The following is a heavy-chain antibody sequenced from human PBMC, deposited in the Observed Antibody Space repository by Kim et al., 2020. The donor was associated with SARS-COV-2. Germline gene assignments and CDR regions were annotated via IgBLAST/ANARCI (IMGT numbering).Heavy chain of an antibody. CDR3: VREYTSSSNFDY. J-gene: IGHJ4*02. V-gene: IGHV3-21*01. Sequence: YADSVKGRFTISRDNARSSLYLQMNSLRVEDTGVYYCVREYTSSSNFDYWGQGTLVTVSS. D-gene: IGHD6-6*01.